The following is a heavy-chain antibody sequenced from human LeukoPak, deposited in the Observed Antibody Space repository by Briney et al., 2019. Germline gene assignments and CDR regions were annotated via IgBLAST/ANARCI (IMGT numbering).Heavy chain of an antibody. Sequence: GASVKVSCKASGGTFSSYAISWVRQAPGQGLEWMGRIIPILGIANYAQKFQGRVTITADKSTSTAYMELSSLRSEDTAAYYCARAGGSKHYYDSSGYYRPFDYWGQGTLVTVSS. D-gene: IGHD3-22*01. CDR2: IIPILGIA. V-gene: IGHV1-69*04. CDR3: ARAGGSKHYYDSSGYYRPFDY. CDR1: GGTFSSYA. J-gene: IGHJ4*02.